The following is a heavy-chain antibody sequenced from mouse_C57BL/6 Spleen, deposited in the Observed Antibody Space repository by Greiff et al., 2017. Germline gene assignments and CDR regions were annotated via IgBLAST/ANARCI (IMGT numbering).Heavy chain of an antibody. V-gene: IGHV1-69*01. CDR3: ARGECYGSSSYYFDY. CDR2: IDPSASYT. J-gene: IGHJ2*01. CDR1: GYTFTSYW. D-gene: IGHD1-1*01. Sequence: QVQLQQPGAELVMPGASVKLSCKASGYTFTSYWMHWVKQRPGPGLEWIGEIDPSASYTDYNQKFKGKSTLTVDKSSSTAYMKLCSLTSEDSAVYYCARGECYGSSSYYFDYWGQGTTRTVSS.